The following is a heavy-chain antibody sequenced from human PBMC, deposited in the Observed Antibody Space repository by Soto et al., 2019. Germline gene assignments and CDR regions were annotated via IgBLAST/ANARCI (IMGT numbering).Heavy chain of an antibody. CDR2: IIPIFGTA. CDR3: ARGEVTTPYYYYSGMDV. CDR1: GGTFSSYA. V-gene: IGHV1-69*13. Sequence: SVKVSCKASGGTFSSYAISWVRQAPGQGLEWMGGIIPIFGTANYAQKFQGRVTITADESTSTAYMELSSLRSEDTAVYYCARGEVTTPYYYYSGMDVWGQGTTVTVS. J-gene: IGHJ6*02. D-gene: IGHD4-4*01.